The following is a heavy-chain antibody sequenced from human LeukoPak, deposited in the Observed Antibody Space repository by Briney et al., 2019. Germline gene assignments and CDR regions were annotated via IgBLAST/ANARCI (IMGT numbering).Heavy chain of an antibody. D-gene: IGHD2-15*01. CDR1: GDSLSSNSAA. J-gene: IGHJ5*02. Sequence: SQTLSLTCAISGDSLSSNSAAWNWIRQSPSRGLESLGRTYYRSKWYNDYAVSVESRITINPDIYKNQFSLQLNSVTHEDTAVYYCARDVRRVVGAWGQGTLVTGSS. CDR2: TYYRSKWYN. CDR3: ARDVRRVVGA. V-gene: IGHV6-1*01.